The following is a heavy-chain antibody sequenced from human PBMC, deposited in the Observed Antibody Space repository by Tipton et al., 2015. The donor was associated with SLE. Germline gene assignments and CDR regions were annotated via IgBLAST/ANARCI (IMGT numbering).Heavy chain of an antibody. CDR1: GGSISSSHYY. V-gene: IGHV4-39*07. CDR3: ARGGGAGSPVLCYFDY. D-gene: IGHD3-10*01. CDR2: IYYSGTT. Sequence: TLSLTCTVSGGSISSSHYYWGWIRQPPGKGLEWIGNIYYSGTTNHNPSLKSRVTISVDTSKNQFSLRLRSVSAADTAIYYCARGGGAGSPVLCYFDYWGQGTLVPVSS. J-gene: IGHJ4*02.